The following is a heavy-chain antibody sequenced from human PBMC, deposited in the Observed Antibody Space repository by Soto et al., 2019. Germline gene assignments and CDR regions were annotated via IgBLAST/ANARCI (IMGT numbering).Heavy chain of an antibody. CDR3: AKADYSYSWAPGDY. J-gene: IGHJ4*02. Sequence: PGGSLRLSCAASRFTFSTYAMSWVRQAPGKGLEWVSATSGSGSSTYYADSVKGRFAISRDNSKNTLYLQMNSLRAEDTAVYYCAKADYSYSWAPGDYWGQGTLVTVSS. CDR1: RFTFSTYA. CDR2: TSGSGSST. V-gene: IGHV3-23*01. D-gene: IGHD6-13*01.